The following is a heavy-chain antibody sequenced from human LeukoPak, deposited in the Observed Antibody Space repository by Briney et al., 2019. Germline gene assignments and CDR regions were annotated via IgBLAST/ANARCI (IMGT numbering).Heavy chain of an antibody. V-gene: IGHV3-64*01. D-gene: IGHD2-8*01. Sequence: GGSLRLSCAASGFTFSSYAMHWVRQAPGKGLEYVSAISSNGGSTYYANSVKGRFTISRDNSKNTLYLQMGSLRAEDMAVYYCARDFNGAVDYWGQGTPVTVSS. CDR1: GFTFSSYA. CDR3: ARDFNGAVDY. CDR2: ISSNGGST. J-gene: IGHJ4*02.